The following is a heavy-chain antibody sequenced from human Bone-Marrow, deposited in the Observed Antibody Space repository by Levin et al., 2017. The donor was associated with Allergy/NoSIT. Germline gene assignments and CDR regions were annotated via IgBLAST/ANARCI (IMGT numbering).Heavy chain of an antibody. CDR1: GFTFSSSA. V-gene: IGHV3-23*01. D-gene: IGHD3-22*01. CDR2: MSGSGRDT. CDR3: AKARDSSGYSYHFDY. J-gene: IGHJ4*02. Sequence: GESLKISCAASGFTFSSSAMSWVRQAPGRGLEWVSAMSGSGRDTYYADSVKGRFTISRDNSQNTLYLQMNSLRAEDTAVYYCAKARDSSGYSYHFDYWGPGTLVTVSS.